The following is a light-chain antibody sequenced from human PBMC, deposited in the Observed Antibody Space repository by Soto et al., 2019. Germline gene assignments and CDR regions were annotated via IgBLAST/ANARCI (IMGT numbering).Light chain of an antibody. CDR1: QSISSW. J-gene: IGKJ1*01. V-gene: IGKV1-5*01. Sequence: DIQMTQSPSTLSASAVDRVTITCRASQSISSWLAWYQQKPGKAPKLLIYDASSLESGVPSRFSGSGSGTEFTLTISSLQPDDFSTYYCQQYNSYSTFGQGTKVEIK. CDR3: QQYNSYST. CDR2: DAS.